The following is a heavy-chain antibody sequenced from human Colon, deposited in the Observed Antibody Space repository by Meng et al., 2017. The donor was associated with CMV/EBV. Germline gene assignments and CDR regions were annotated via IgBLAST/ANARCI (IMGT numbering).Heavy chain of an antibody. V-gene: IGHV1-18*01. Sequence: QVVQSGAEVKKAGASVKVSCKASGYTFTNYGISWVRKAPGQGLGWMGWISAYTGDTYYAQKFQGRVTMTTDTSTSTAYMELRSLRSDDTAAYYCVRESQSGSYIYLQHWGQGTLVTVSS. J-gene: IGHJ1*01. CDR3: VRESQSGSYIYLQH. CDR2: ISAYTGDT. CDR1: GYTFTNYG. D-gene: IGHD1-26*01.